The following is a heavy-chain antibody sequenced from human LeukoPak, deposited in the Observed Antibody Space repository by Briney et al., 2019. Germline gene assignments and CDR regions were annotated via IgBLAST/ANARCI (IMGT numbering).Heavy chain of an antibody. J-gene: IGHJ4*02. CDR2: IIPIFGTA. D-gene: IGHD3-22*01. Sequence: SVKVSCKASGGTFSSYAISWVRQAPGQGLEWMGRIIPIFGTANYAQKFQGRVTITTDESTSTAYMELSSLRSEDTAVYYCATIYNYYDSSGYYYNPNIYFDYWGQGTLVT. V-gene: IGHV1-69*05. CDR1: GGTFSSYA. CDR3: ATIYNYYDSSGYYYNPNIYFDY.